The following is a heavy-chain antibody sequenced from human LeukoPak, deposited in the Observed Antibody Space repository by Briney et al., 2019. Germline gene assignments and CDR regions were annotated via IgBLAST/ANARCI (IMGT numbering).Heavy chain of an antibody. D-gene: IGHD3-10*01. J-gene: IGHJ3*02. Sequence: GGSLRLSCAASGFTFSSYEMNWVRQAPGKGLEWVSYISSSGNTIYYADSLKGRFTISRDNAKNSLYLQMSSLRAEDTAVYYCARDTSYYGSGSSVDAFDIWGQGTMVTVSS. CDR2: ISSSGNTI. V-gene: IGHV3-48*03. CDR3: ARDTSYYGSGSSVDAFDI. CDR1: GFTFSSYE.